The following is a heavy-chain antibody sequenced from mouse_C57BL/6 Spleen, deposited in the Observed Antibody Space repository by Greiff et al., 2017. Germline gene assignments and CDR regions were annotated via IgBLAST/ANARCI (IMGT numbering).Heavy chain of an antibody. Sequence: VKLVESGAELARPGASVKLSCKASGYTFTSYGISWVKQRTGQGLEWIGEIYPRSGNTYYNEKFKGKATLTADKSSSTAYMELRSLTSEDSAVYFCARELDYYGSSYWFAYWGQGTLVTVSA. V-gene: IGHV1-81*01. J-gene: IGHJ3*01. CDR3: ARELDYYGSSYWFAY. D-gene: IGHD1-1*01. CDR2: IYPRSGNT. CDR1: GYTFTSYG.